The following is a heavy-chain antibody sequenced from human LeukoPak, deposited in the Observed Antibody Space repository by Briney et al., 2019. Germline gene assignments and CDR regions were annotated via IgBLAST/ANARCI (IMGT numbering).Heavy chain of an antibody. CDR1: RYSFINYW. CDR2: IYPGDSDT. Sequence: GESLQIPCKGSRYSFINYWIGGAGQMPGKGLEWMVSIYPGDSDTRYRPSFQGQVTISADKSISTAYLQWGSLKASDTAMYYCARSQGYCSGGSCLQGDWFDPWGQGTLVTVSS. J-gene: IGHJ5*02. V-gene: IGHV5-51*01. D-gene: IGHD2-15*01. CDR3: ARSQGYCSGGSCLQGDWFDP.